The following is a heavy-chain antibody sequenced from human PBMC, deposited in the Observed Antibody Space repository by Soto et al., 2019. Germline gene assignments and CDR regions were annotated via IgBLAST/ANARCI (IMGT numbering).Heavy chain of an antibody. J-gene: IGHJ4*02. V-gene: IGHV3-21*01. Sequence: EVQLVESGGGLVKPGGSLRLSCAASGFTFNSYNMNWVRQAPGKGLEWVSYISSSSSYIYYTDSVKGRFTISRDNAKSSLYLQMNSLRAEDTAVYYCVREGGYSDYVQTHNDYWGQGTLVTVSS. CDR2: ISSSSSYI. D-gene: IGHD5-12*01. CDR1: GFTFNSYN. CDR3: VREGGYSDYVQTHNDY.